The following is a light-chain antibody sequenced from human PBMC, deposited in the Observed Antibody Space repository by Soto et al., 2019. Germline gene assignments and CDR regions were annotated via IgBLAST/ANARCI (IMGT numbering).Light chain of an antibody. CDR3: SSYTSSSTLV. Sequence: QSALTQPPSVSGSPGQSVTISCTGTSSDIGSYNRVSWYQQPPGTAPKLMIYEVSNRPSGVLDRFSGSKSGNTASLTISGLRAEDEADYYCSSYTSSSTLVFGGGTKLTVL. CDR2: EVS. CDR1: SSDIGSYNR. J-gene: IGLJ2*01. V-gene: IGLV2-18*02.